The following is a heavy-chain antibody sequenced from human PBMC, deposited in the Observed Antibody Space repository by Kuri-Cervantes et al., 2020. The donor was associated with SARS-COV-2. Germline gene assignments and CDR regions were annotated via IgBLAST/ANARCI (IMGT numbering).Heavy chain of an antibody. J-gene: IGHJ4*02. Sequence: GESLKISCAASGFTFSSYSMNWVRQAPGKGLEWVSYVSSSSSTIYYADSVKGRFTISRDNAKNSLYLQMNSLRAEDTAVYYCARAQYYYDSSDPTDYWGQGTLVTVSS. CDR3: ARAQYYYDSSDPTDY. V-gene: IGHV3-48*01. CDR2: VSSSSSTI. D-gene: IGHD3-22*01. CDR1: GFTFSSYS.